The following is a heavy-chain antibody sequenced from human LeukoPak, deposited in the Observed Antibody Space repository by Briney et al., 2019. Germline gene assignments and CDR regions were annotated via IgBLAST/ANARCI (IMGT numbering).Heavy chain of an antibody. D-gene: IGHD3-10*01. CDR2: IYPGDSDT. V-gene: IGHV5-51*01. Sequence: GESLKISCKGSGYSFTSYWIGWGRQMPGKGLEGMGIIYPGDSDTRYSPSFQGQGTISAEKSNSNASQKWRSIQGADTAMYYCARLAYYGSGRALYYYYYMDVWGKGTTVTVSS. CDR1: GYSFTSYW. J-gene: IGHJ6*03. CDR3: ARLAYYGSGRALYYYYYMDV.